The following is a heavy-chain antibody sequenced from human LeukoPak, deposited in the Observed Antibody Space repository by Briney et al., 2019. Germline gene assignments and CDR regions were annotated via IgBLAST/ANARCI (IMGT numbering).Heavy chain of an antibody. CDR1: GFTFSSCT. CDR2: ISTRSTNI. J-gene: IGHJ4*02. D-gene: IGHD3-10*01. CDR3: ARGTAFFGFDH. V-gene: IGHV3-21*01. Sequence: GGSLRLSCAASGFTFSSCTMNWVRQAPGKGLEWVASISTRSTNIYSANSLKGRFTISRDNTKDSLYLQMNSLGVEDTAVYYCARGTAFFGFDHWGQGTLLTVSS.